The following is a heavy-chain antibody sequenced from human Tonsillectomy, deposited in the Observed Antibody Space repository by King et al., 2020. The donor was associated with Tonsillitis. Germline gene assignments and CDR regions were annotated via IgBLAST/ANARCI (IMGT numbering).Heavy chain of an antibody. CDR1: GFTFSSYW. Sequence: VQLVESGGGLVQPGGSLRLSCAASGFTFSSYWVHWVRQAPGKGPVWVSRINSDGSETRYADFVKGRFTISRDNAKNTLYLQMNSLRDEDTAMYYCSRGSRGGCPGYGLDPWGRGTLAPV. CDR2: INSDGSET. J-gene: IGHJ5*02. CDR3: SRGSRGGCPGYGLDP. V-gene: IGHV3-74*02. D-gene: IGHD6-19*01.